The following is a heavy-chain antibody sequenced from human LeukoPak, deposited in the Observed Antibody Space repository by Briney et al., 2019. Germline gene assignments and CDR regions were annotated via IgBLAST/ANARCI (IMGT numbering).Heavy chain of an antibody. V-gene: IGHV1-18*01. CDR3: ARDCGGGTCYAMEAY. CDR2: MSAYNGNT. J-gene: IGHJ4*02. CDR1: GYTFTTYG. Sequence: GASVKVSCKASGYTFTTYGISWVRQAPGQGLEWVGWMSAYNGNTNYAQRFQGRVTMTTDTSTSTAYMELRSLRSDDTAVYYCARDCGGGTCYAMEAYWGQGTLVTVSS. D-gene: IGHD2-15*01.